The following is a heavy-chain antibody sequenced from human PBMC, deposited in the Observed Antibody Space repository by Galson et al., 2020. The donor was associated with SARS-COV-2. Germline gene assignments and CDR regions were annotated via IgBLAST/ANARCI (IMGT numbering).Heavy chain of an antibody. J-gene: IGHJ1*01. CDR1: GGSITRYY. V-gene: IGHV4-59*08. D-gene: IGHD4-17*01. Sequence: ETSETLSLTCTVSGGSITRYYWTWLRQSPGRGLEWIGYVHHTGDTNYNPSLKRRVTMSLDTSRYQFSLNLDFVIAADTAVYYCVTYSRTDDYFFPYWGQGTLVTVSS. CDR2: VHHTGDT. CDR3: VTYSRTDDYFFPY.